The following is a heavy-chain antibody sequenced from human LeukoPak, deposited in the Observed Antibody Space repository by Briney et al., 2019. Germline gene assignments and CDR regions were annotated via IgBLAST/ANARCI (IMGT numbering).Heavy chain of an antibody. Sequence: PGGSLRLSCAASGFTFGSFAMHWVRQAPGKGLEWVAVISHDGRDKHYADSMKGRFAISRDNSKNTLYLQMNSLRAEDTAVYYCAKSRAYCGGDCYSPVFDYWGQGTLVTVSS. D-gene: IGHD2-21*02. CDR1: GFTFGSFA. V-gene: IGHV3-30*18. J-gene: IGHJ4*02. CDR2: ISHDGRDK. CDR3: AKSRAYCGGDCYSPVFDY.